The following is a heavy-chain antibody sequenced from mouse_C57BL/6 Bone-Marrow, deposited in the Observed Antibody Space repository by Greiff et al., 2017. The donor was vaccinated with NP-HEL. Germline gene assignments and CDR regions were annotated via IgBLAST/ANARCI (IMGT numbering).Heavy chain of an antibody. Sequence: VHVKQSGPELVKPGASVKISCKASGYSFTGYYIHWVKQSPGNILDWIGYIYPCNGVSRYNQKFKGKATLTVDKSSSTAYMELLSLTSEDSAFYYCASDEYYGNYVLFAYWGQGTLVTVTA. D-gene: IGHD2-1*01. CDR2: IYPCNGVS. CDR1: GYSFTGYY. CDR3: ASDEYYGNYVLFAY. V-gene: IGHV1-31*01. J-gene: IGHJ3*01.